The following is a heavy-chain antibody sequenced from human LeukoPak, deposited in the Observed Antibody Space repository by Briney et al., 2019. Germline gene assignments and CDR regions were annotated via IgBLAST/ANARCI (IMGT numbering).Heavy chain of an antibody. V-gene: IGHV3-23*01. CDR3: AKDWGEYFDYVWGSFTSFDF. J-gene: IGHJ4*02. CDR2: ISGSGGSR. D-gene: IGHD3-16*01. Sequence: PGGSLRLSCAASGFTFSTYGMSWVRQAPGKGLEWVSGISGSGGSRFYTDSVKGRFTISRDNSKNTLYLQMNSLRAEDTAVYYCAKDWGEYFDYVWGSFTSFDFWGQGTLVTVSS. CDR1: GFTFSTYG.